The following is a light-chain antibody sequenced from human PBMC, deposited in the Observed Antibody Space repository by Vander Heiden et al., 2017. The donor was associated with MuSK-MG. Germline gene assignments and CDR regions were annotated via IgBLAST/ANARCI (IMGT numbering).Light chain of an antibody. CDR1: SSDVGGYNY. CDR3: SSYASSNTLL. V-gene: IGLV2-14*01. CDR2: DVS. J-gene: IGLJ2*01. Sequence: QSALTQPASVSGSPGQSITISCSGTSSDVGGYNYVSWYQQHPGKAPKLMIYDVSTRPSGVSNRFSGSKSGNTASLTISGLQAEDEAEYYCSSYASSNTLLFGGGTKLTVL.